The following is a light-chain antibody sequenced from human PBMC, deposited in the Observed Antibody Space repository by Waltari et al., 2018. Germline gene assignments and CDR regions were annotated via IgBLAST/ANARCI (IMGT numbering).Light chain of an antibody. CDR2: DAS. J-gene: IGKJ5*01. Sequence: DIQMTQSPSSLSASVGDRVTITCQASQDISNYLNWYQQKPGKAPKLLIYDASNLETGVPKRFSGSGSGTDFTFTISSLQPEDIATYYCQQYDNLPITFGQGTRLEIK. CDR3: QQYDNLPIT. V-gene: IGKV1-33*01. CDR1: QDISNY.